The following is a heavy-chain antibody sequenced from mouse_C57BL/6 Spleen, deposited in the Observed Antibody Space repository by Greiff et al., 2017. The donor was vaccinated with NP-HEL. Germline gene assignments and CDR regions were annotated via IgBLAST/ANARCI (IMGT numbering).Heavy chain of an antibody. V-gene: IGHV5-17*01. CDR2: ISSGSSTI. CDR3: ARQLGQGYWYFDV. CDR1: GFTFSDYG. D-gene: IGHD4-1*02. J-gene: IGHJ1*03. Sequence: EVQLVESGGGLVKPGGSLKLSCAASGFTFSDYGMHWVRQAPEKGLEWVAYISSGSSTIYYADTVKGRFTISRDNAKNTLFLQMTSLRSEDTAMYYCARQLGQGYWYFDVWGTGTTVTVSS.